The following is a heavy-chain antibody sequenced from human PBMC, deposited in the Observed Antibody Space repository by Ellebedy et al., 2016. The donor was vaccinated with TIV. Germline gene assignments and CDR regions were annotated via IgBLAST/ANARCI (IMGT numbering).Heavy chain of an antibody. CDR3: GVGTTTEYSWFDP. D-gene: IGHD4-17*01. CDR2: ISPFNGNT. J-gene: IGHJ5*02. CDR1: GYTFTSRY. Sequence: SVKVSCXASGYTFTSRYLHWVRQAPGQALEWMGWISPFNGNTNYAQKFQGRVTITSDRSLITSYMELSNLRSGDTAMYYCGVGTTTEYSWFDPWGQGTLVTVSS. V-gene: IGHV1-45*02.